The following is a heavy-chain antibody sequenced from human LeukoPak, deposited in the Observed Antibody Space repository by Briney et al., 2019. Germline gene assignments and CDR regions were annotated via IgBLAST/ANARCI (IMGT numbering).Heavy chain of an antibody. CDR2: ISSSSSYI. J-gene: IGHJ4*02. CDR3: ARGDGGNFDY. D-gene: IGHD4-23*01. Sequence: GSLRLSCAASGFTFSSYSMNWVRQAPGRGLEWVSSISSSSSYIYYADSVKGRFTISRDNAKNSLYLQMNSLRAEDTAVYYCARGDGGNFDYWGQGTLVTVSS. CDR1: GFTFSSYS. V-gene: IGHV3-21*01.